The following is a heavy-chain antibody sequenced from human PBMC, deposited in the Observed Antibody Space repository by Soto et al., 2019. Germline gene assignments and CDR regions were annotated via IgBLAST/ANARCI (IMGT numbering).Heavy chain of an antibody. CDR3: ARDRSSSGYDLDFDY. J-gene: IGHJ4*02. CDR1: GFTVSSNY. V-gene: IGHV3-66*01. CDR2: IYSGGST. Sequence: PGGSLRLSCAASGFTVSSNYMSWVRQAPGKGLEWVSVIYSGGSTYYADSVKGRFTISRDNSKNTLYLQMNSLRAEDTAVYYCARDRSSSGYDLDFDYWGQGTLVTVSS. D-gene: IGHD5-12*01.